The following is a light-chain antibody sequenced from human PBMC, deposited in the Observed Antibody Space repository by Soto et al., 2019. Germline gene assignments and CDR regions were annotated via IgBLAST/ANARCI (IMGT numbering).Light chain of an antibody. CDR1: SSNIGINT. J-gene: IGLJ1*01. Sequence: QSALAQPPSASGTPGQRVTISCSGGSSNIGINTVNWYQQLPGTAPKVLIYTDNERPSGVPDRFSGSKSGTSASLAINGLQTGDEADYYCGTWHSDSYVFGSGTKVTVL. CDR3: GTWHSDSYV. CDR2: TDN. V-gene: IGLV1-44*01.